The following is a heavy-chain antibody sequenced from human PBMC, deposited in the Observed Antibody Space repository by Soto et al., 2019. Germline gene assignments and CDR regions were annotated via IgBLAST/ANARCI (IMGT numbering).Heavy chain of an antibody. V-gene: IGHV1-69*12. CDR3: ARDKYRQQLGGNYYYILDV. D-gene: IGHD2-2*02. Sequence: QVQLMQSGAEVKKPGSSVKVSCKASGGTFSTSAISWVRQAPGEGLELLGGIMPVFATPDYAQKFQGRVTISADESTTTAYLELTSLTTDDPAVYYCARDKYRQQLGGNYYYILDVWGQGTSITVAS. J-gene: IGHJ6*02. CDR2: IMPVFATP. CDR1: GGTFSTSA.